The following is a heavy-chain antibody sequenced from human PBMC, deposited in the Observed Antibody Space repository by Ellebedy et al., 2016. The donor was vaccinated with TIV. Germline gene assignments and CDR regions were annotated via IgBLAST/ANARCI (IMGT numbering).Heavy chain of an antibody. V-gene: IGHV3-23*01. CDR1: GFTLNTNA. D-gene: IGHD3-9*01. Sequence: PGGSLRLSCAPSGFTLNTNAMGGVRQSPERGLEWIAAISEDGTRIYYADYEKGRFAISRDNGKNSLYRHMNSLRAEDTGIYDCVKALRSADWSTSEHWGQGTSVTVSS. CDR3: VKALRSADWSTSEH. CDR2: ISEDGTRI. J-gene: IGHJ4*02.